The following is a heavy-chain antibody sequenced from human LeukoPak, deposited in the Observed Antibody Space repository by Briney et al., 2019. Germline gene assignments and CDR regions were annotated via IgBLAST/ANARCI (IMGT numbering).Heavy chain of an antibody. D-gene: IGHD1-26*01. J-gene: IGHJ4*02. CDR2: ITASGTAM. CDR1: GFTFSSYW. V-gene: IGHV3-48*02. Sequence: GGSLRLSCAASGFTFSSYWMNWVRQAPGKGLEWVSHITASGTAMFYADSVKGRFTISRDNAKNSLYLQMNSLRDEDTAVYYCASSGSYRFDYWGQGTLVTVSS. CDR3: ASSGSYRFDY.